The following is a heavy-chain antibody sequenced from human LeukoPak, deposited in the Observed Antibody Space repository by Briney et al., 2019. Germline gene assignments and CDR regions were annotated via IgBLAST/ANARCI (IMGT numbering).Heavy chain of an antibody. CDR1: GGSFSGYY. D-gene: IGHD3-10*01. CDR2: INHSGST. J-gene: IGHJ4*02. Sequence: KPSETLSLTCAVYGGSFSGYYWSWIRQPPGKGLEWIGEINHSGSTNYNPSLKSRVTISVDTSKNQFSLKLSSVTAADTAVYYCARDQKSNYYGSGRRPLLDYWGQGTLVTVSS. CDR3: ARDQKSNYYGSGRRPLLDY. V-gene: IGHV4-34*01.